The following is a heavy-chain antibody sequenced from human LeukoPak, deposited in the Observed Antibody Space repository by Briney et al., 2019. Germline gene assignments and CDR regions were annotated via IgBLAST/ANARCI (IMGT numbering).Heavy chain of an antibody. J-gene: IGHJ6*03. CDR3: ARDPYSGNLGPTYYYYMDV. CDR2: IDAGNGRT. D-gene: IGHD1-26*01. CDR1: GYDFTKYA. Sequence: ASVKVSCKASGYDFTKYAVQWVRQAPGQRLEWMGWIDAGNGRTKYSQDFQGRVTISRDTSASIAYMELSSLRSDDMAVYYCARDPYSGNLGPTYYYYMDVWGKGTTVTVSS. V-gene: IGHV1-3*03.